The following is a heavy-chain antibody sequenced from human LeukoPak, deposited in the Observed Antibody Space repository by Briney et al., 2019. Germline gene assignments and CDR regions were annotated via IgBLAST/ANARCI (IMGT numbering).Heavy chain of an antibody. CDR1: GFTFSNAW. J-gene: IGHJ4*02. V-gene: IGHV3-15*01. CDR2: IKSKTEGGTT. CDR3: TTDPTY. Sequence: GGSLRLSCAASGFTFSNAWMSWVRQAPGKGLEWLGRIKSKTEGGTTDYAAPVKGRFTISRDDSKNTVYLQMNRLITEDTAVYYCTTDPTYWGQGTLVTVSS.